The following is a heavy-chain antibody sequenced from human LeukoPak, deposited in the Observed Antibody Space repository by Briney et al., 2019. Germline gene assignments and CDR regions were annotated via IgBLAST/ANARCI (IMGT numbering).Heavy chain of an antibody. CDR3: AKGGYCSSSSCYYGWFEP. CDR1: GFTFSSYA. V-gene: IGHV3-23*01. Sequence: GGSLRLSCSASGFTFSSYAMSWVRQAPGKGLEWVSTTSAGGSSTYYADSVKGRFTISRDNSKNTFYLQMNSLRAEDTAAYYCAKGGYCSSSSCYYGWFEPWGQGTLVTVS. J-gene: IGHJ5*02. CDR2: TSAGGSST. D-gene: IGHD2-2*01.